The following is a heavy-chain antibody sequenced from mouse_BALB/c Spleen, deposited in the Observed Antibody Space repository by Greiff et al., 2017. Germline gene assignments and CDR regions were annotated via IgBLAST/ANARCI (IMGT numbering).Heavy chain of an antibody. D-gene: IGHD1-1*01. J-gene: IGHJ2*01. CDR3: ARDLRGYFDY. V-gene: IGHV1S137*01. Sequence: QVQLKQSGAELVGPGVSVKISCKGSGYTFTDYAMHWVKQSHAKSLEWIGVISTYYGDASYNQKFKGKATMTVDKSSSTAYMELARLTSEDSAIYYCARDLRGYFDYWGQGTTLTVSS. CDR2: ISTYYGDA. CDR1: GYTFTDYA.